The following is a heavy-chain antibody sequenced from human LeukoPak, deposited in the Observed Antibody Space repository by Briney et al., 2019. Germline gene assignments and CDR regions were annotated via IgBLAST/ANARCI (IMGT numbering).Heavy chain of an antibody. CDR2: IYYSGST. J-gene: IGHJ6*03. D-gene: IGHD3-10*01. Sequence: MPSETLSLTCTVSGGSLTNYYWSWIRQPPGKGLDWIGHIYYSGSTYYKPSLKSRVTISLDTSKNQFSLKVISVTAADTAVYYCARVAKHFRGGLSFYYMDVWGKGTTVTISS. CDR3: ARVAKHFRGGLSFYYMDV. V-gene: IGHV4-59*01. CDR1: GGSLTNYY.